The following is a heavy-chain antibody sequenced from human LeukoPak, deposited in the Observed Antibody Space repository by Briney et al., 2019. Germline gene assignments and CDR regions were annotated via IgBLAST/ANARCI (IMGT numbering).Heavy chain of an antibody. CDR3: ARGGRGSAAVVAPRSFDI. V-gene: IGHV3-53*01. D-gene: IGHD3-22*01. CDR2: TYTGGNS. Sequence: GGSPRLSYEASGFTVSSTHMVWVRQAPGKGLEWVSVTYTGGNSYYAGSVQGRFIISRDISKNTLYLQMNNLRAEDSALYYCARGGRGSAAVVAPRSFDIWGQGTMVTVSS. J-gene: IGHJ3*02. CDR1: GFTVSSTH.